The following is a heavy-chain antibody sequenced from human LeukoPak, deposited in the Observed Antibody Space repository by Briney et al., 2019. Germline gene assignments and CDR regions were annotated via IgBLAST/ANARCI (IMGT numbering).Heavy chain of an antibody. CDR1: GFTFSSYG. J-gene: IGHJ4*02. V-gene: IGHV3-33*01. CDR2: IWYDGSNK. CDR3: ARDKSSYRGTYYFDY. Sequence: PGRSLRLSCAASGFTFSSYGMHWVRQAPGKGLEWVAVIWYDGSNKYYADSVKGRFTISRDNSKNTLYLQMNSLRAEDTAVYYCARDKSSYRGTYYFDYWGQGTLVTVSS. D-gene: IGHD1-14*01.